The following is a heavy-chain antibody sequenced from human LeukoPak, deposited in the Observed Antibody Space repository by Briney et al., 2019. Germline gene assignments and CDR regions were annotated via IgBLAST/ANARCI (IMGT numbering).Heavy chain of an antibody. V-gene: IGHV3-23*01. Sequence: PGGSLRLSCAASGFTFSSYAMSWVRQAPGKGLEWVSAISGSGSTYYADSVKGRFTISRDNSKNTLYLQMNSLRAEDTAVYYCAKAHEYRITFGGVIVYYFDYWGQGTLVTVSS. CDR2: ISGSGST. CDR3: AKAHEYRITFGGVIVYYFDY. D-gene: IGHD3-16*02. J-gene: IGHJ4*02. CDR1: GFTFSSYA.